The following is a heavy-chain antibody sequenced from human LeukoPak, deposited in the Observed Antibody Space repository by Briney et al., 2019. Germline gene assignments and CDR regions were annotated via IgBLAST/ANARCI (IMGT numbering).Heavy chain of an antibody. CDR2: INPNSGGT. J-gene: IGHJ3*02. CDR3: ARSPLSQPACDM. D-gene: IGHD2-2*01. Sequence: ASVKVSCKASGYTFTDYYMHWVRQAPGQGLEWMGLINPNSGGTNYPQKFQGRVTMTRDTSFSTAYMEVSRLRSDDTAVYYCARSPLSQPACDMWGQGTLVTVSS. V-gene: IGHV1-2*02. CDR1: GYTFTDYY.